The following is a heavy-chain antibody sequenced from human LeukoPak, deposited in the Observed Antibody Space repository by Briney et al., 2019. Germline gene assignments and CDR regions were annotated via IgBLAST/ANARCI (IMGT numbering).Heavy chain of an antibody. CDR3: GREGLWVGLDSGKTRQAYWDI. Sequence: GGSLRLSCAASGFTFSNYWMSWVRQAPGKGLEWVANIKEDGSEKYYVDSVKGRFTISRDNDKNSLNLQMNSLRAEDTAVYYCGREGLWVGLDSGKTRQAYWDIWGQGTMVTVSS. V-gene: IGHV3-7*01. J-gene: IGHJ3*02. D-gene: IGHD2-21*01. CDR2: IKEDGSEK. CDR1: GFTFSNYW.